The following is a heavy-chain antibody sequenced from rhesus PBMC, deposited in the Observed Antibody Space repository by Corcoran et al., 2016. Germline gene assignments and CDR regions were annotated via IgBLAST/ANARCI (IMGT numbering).Heavy chain of an antibody. D-gene: IGHD6-25*01. Sequence: QLQLQESGPGLVKPSETLSLTCAVSGYSISSGYGWSWIRQPPGKGLYWIGYIAYIGSTSYNPSLKNRVTMSRDTSKNQFSLKLSSVTAADTAVYYCARDLAGSGSLDYWGQGVLVTVSS. CDR3: ARDLAGSGSLDY. J-gene: IGHJ4*01. CDR1: GYSISSGYG. V-gene: IGHV4-122*02. CDR2: IAYIGST.